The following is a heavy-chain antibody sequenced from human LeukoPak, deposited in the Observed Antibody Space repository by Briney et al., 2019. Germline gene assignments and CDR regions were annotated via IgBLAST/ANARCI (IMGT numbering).Heavy chain of an antibody. D-gene: IGHD2-21*01. V-gene: IGHV4-39*07. CDR3: ARRRFYCSYYYMDV. CDR2: IIHSGST. CDR1: GGSISSSKYY. Sequence: SETLSLTCTVSGGSISSSKYYWSWIRQPPGKGLEWIGEIIHSGSTNYNPSLKSRVTISVDTSQNQFSLKLSSVTAADTAVYYCARRRFYCSYYYMDVWGKGTAVIVSS. J-gene: IGHJ6*03.